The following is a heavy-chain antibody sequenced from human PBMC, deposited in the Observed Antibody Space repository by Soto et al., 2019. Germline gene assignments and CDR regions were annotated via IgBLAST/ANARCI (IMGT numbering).Heavy chain of an antibody. V-gene: IGHV3-23*01. CDR3: AGRYCTNGVCYTNYYYYIDV. CDR2: ITTSGGNT. Sequence: EVQLLESGGGLVQPGGSLRLSCAASGFTFSTYAMSWVRQAPGKGLEWVSTITTSGGNTYYADSVQGRFTISRDNSKNTSDLQMNSLRAEDTAVYYCAGRYCTNGVCYTNYYYYIDVWGKGTTVTVSS. CDR1: GFTFSTYA. D-gene: IGHD2-8*01. J-gene: IGHJ6*03.